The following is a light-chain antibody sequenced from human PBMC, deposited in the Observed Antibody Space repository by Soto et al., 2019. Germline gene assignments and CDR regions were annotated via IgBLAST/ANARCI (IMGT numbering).Light chain of an antibody. Sequence: IQMTQSPSSVSASVGDRVTITCRASQDISSYLAWYQQKPGKAPNLLIYVASTLQSGVPSRFSGSGSGTDFTLTISRLQSEDFATYYCQQYYEFPLTFGGGTKVDIK. CDR3: QQYYEFPLT. CDR1: QDISSY. J-gene: IGKJ4*01. CDR2: VAS. V-gene: IGKV1-8*01.